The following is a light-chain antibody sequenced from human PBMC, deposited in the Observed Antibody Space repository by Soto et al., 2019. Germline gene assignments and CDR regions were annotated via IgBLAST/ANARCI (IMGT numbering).Light chain of an antibody. CDR2: AAS. Sequence: DIQMTQSPSSLSASVGDRVTITCRASQGISNYLAWYQQKPGKVPKLLIYAASTLQSGVPSRFSGSGSGTDFTLTISSLQPEDVATSYCQKYNSAPPGTFGQGTKVEIK. J-gene: IGKJ1*01. CDR3: QKYNSAPPGT. CDR1: QGISNY. V-gene: IGKV1-27*01.